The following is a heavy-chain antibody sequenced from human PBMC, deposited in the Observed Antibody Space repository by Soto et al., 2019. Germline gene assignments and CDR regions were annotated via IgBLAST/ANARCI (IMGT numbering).Heavy chain of an antibody. J-gene: IGHJ4*02. CDR3: AKEYYGSGSPPGRFDY. V-gene: IGHV3-9*01. D-gene: IGHD3-10*01. CDR1: GFTFDDYA. Sequence: EVQLVESGGGLVQPGRSLRLSCAASGFTFDDYAMHWVRQAPGKGLEWVSGISWNSGSIGYADSVEGRFTISRDNAKNSLYLQMNSLRADVTALHYHAKEYYGSGSPPGRFDYWGQGTLVTVFS. CDR2: ISWNSGSI.